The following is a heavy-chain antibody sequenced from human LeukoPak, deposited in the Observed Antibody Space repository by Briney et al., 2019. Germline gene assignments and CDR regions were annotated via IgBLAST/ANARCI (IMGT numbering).Heavy chain of an antibody. CDR1: GGSFSGYY. Sequence: SETLSLTCAVYGGSFSGYYWSWIRQPPGKGLEWIGEINHSGSTNYNPPLKSRVTISVDTSKNQFSLKLSSVTAADTAVYYCARGPVAGDNYWGQGTLVTVSS. V-gene: IGHV4-34*01. CDR2: INHSGST. CDR3: ARGPVAGDNY. D-gene: IGHD6-19*01. J-gene: IGHJ4*02.